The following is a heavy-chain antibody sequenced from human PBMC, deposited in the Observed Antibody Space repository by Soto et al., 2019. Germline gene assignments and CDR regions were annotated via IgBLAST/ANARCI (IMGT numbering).Heavy chain of an antibody. CDR3: VKDDGGYPSTAPH. V-gene: IGHV3-23*01. CDR2: ISGSGDRT. CDR1: GITISNYP. Sequence: EVQLLESRGGLVQAGGSLRLSCAASGITISNYPMSWVRHAPGKGLDWVSGISGSGDRTYYADSAKGRFTISKDISKNSLSLQLDSLGVEDTAVYFCVKDDGGYPSTAPHWGQGTLVTVSS. D-gene: IGHD3-22*01. J-gene: IGHJ4*02.